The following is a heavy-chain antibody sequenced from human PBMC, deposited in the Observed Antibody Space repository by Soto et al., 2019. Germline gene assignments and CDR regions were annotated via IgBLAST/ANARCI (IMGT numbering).Heavy chain of an antibody. D-gene: IGHD2-2*01. J-gene: IGHJ6*02. Sequence: EVQLVESGGGLVKPGGSLRLSCAASGFTFSNYGMTWVRQAPGKGLEWVSSISSSSSYIYYADSLEGRFTISRDNAKNSLYLQIHSLRAEDTAVYYCAGSSRSSDPHVWGQGTTVTVSS. V-gene: IGHV3-21*01. CDR2: ISSSSSYI. CDR3: AGSSRSSDPHV. CDR1: GFTFSNYG.